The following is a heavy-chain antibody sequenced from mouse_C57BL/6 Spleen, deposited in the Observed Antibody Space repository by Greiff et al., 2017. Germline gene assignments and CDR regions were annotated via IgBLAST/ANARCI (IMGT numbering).Heavy chain of an antibody. V-gene: IGHV1-50*01. CDR1: GYTFTSYW. J-gene: IGHJ2*01. D-gene: IGHD2-10*02. Sequence: QVQLQQPGAELVKPGASVKLSCKASGYTFTSYWMQWVKQRPGQGLEWIGEIDPSDSYTNYNQQFKGKATLTVDTSSSTAYMQLSSLTSDDSAVYYCARYEGDYWGRGTTLTVSS. CDR3: ARYEGDY. CDR2: IDPSDSYT.